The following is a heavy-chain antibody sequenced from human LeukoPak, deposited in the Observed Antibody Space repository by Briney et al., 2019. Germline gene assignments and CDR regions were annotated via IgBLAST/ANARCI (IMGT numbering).Heavy chain of an antibody. D-gene: IGHD3-10*01. CDR1: GCTFSSYS. CDR2: IKSAGSSI. J-gene: IGHJ6*03. Sequence: GGALRLSSAASGCTFSSYSMNWVRQAPGKRRVGLARIKSAGSSISYADYVQGRFTISRDNAKNTLYLQMNSLRAEDTAVYYCAREGTMVRGVIIYYYYYMDVWGKGTTVTISS. CDR3: AREGTMVRGVIIYYYYYMDV. V-gene: IGHV3-74*01.